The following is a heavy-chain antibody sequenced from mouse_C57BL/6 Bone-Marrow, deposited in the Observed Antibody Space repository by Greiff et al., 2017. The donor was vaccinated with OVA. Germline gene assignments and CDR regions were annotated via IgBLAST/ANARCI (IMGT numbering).Heavy chain of an antibody. D-gene: IGHD1-1*01. J-gene: IGHJ2*01. V-gene: IGHV5-6*01. CDR2: ISSGGSYT. CDR1: GFTFSSYG. CDR3: ARQYYGSFDD. Sequence: EVKLVESGGDLVKPGGSLKLSCAASGFTFSSYGMSWVRQTPDKRLEWVATISSGGSYTYYPDSVKGRFTISRDNAKNTLYLQMSSLKSEDTAMYYCARQYYGSFDDWGQGTTLTVSS.